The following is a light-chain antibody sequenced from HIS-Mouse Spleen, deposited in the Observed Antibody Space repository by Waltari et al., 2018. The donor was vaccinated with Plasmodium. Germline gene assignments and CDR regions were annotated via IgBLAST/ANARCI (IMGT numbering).Light chain of an antibody. J-gene: IGKJ4*01. V-gene: IGKV1-39*01. CDR1: QSISSY. CDR2: SSS. CDR3: QQSYSTPPT. Sequence: IQMTQSPSSLSASVGDRVTITCRASQSISSYLNWYQQKPGKAPKLLIYSSSSVQSGVPSRFSGSGSGTDFTLTISSLQPEDFATYYCQQSYSTPPTFGGGTKVEIK.